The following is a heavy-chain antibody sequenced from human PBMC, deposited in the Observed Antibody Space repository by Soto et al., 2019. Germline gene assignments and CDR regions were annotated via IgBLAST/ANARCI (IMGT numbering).Heavy chain of an antibody. J-gene: IGHJ4*02. Sequence: GGSLKLSCAASGFTFSSYAMSWVRQAPGKGLEWVSAISGSGGSTYYADSVKGRFTISRDNSKNTLYLQMNSLRAEDTAVYYCAKGKTGMKKHLDYWGQGTLVTVSS. CDR2: ISGSGGST. D-gene: IGHD1-1*01. CDR3: AKGKTGMKKHLDY. V-gene: IGHV3-23*01. CDR1: GFTFSSYA.